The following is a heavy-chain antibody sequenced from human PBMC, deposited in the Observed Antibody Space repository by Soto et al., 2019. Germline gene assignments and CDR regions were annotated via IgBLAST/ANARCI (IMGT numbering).Heavy chain of an antibody. D-gene: IGHD1-26*01. CDR1: GFAFKSFG. CDR2: ISYDGRNE. CDR3: AKIGETLGVLDL. J-gene: IGHJ5*02. Sequence: QVQLVESGGGVVQPWRSLSLSCAASGFAFKSFGMYWVRQAPGKRLEWVAIISYDGRNEHYTAAVKGRFTISRDNSKNTVFLQMRSVRPEDTGVYYCAKIGETLGVLDLWGQGTLVTVSS. V-gene: IGHV3-30*18.